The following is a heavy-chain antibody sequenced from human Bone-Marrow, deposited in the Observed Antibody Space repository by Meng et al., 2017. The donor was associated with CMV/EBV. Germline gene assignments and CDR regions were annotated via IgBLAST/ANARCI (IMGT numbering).Heavy chain of an antibody. V-gene: IGHV1-69*05. Sequence: SVKVSCKASGGTFSSYAISWVRQAPGQGLEWMGGIIPIFGTANYAQKFQGRVTITTDESTSTAYMELSNLRSEDTAVYYCARAIFVRGYQLRGAFDIWGQGTMVTVSS. CDR2: IIPIFGTA. CDR3: ARAIFVRGYQLRGAFDI. J-gene: IGHJ3*02. CDR1: GGTFSSYA. D-gene: IGHD2-2*01.